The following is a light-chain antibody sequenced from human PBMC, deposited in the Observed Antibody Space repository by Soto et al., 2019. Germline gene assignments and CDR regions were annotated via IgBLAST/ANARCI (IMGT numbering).Light chain of an antibody. V-gene: IGKV3-20*01. CDR2: GAS. CDR3: HHYGTSPLT. CDR1: QSVSSSY. J-gene: IGKJ1*01. Sequence: EIVLTQSPGTLSLSPGQRATLSCRASQSVSSSYLAWYQQKPGQAPRLLIYGASSRATGIPDRFSGSGSGTDFTLTISRLEPEDFAVYYCHHYGTSPLTFVQGTKVEIK.